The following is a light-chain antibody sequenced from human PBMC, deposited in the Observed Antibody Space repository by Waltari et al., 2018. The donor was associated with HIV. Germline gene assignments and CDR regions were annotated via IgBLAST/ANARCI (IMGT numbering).Light chain of an antibody. CDR2: GTS. J-gene: IGLJ3*02. Sequence: QSVLTQPPSVSGAPGQRVTISGTGSSPNIGAGCDVNGYKQLPGTAPKLLIYGTSNRPSGVPDRFSASKSGTSASLAITGLQAEDEADYYCQSYDSSLSGKVFGGGTKLTVL. V-gene: IGLV1-40*01. CDR3: QSYDSSLSGKV. CDR1: SPNIGAGCD.